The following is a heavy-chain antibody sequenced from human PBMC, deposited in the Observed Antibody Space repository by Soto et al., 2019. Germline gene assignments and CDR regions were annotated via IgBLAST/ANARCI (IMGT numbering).Heavy chain of an antibody. J-gene: IGHJ4*02. CDR3: ARYSPITMIVVVITNAPKFDY. V-gene: IGHV4-59*12. Sequence: SETLSLTCTVSGGSISSYYWSWIRQPPGKGLEWIGFIFYSGSTSYNPSLKSRVTISIDTSEYQFYLKLSSVTAADTAVYYCARYSPITMIVVVITNAPKFDYWGQGTLVTVSS. CDR1: GGSISSYY. D-gene: IGHD3-22*01. CDR2: IFYSGST.